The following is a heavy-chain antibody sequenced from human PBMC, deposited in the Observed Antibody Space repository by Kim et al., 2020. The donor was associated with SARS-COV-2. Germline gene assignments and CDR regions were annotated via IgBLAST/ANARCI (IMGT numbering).Heavy chain of an antibody. CDR3: AREGHEGGYLT. Sequence: NTHYSPKFQGSLTLTRDTSASTAYMELNSLRSEDTAVYYCAREGHEGGYLTWGQGTMVTVSS. V-gene: IGHV1-3*01. D-gene: IGHD3-22*01. CDR2: NT. J-gene: IGHJ3*01.